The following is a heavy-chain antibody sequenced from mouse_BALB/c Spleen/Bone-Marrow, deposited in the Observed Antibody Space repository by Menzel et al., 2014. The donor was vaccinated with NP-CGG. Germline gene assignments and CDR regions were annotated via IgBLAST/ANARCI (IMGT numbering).Heavy chain of an antibody. CDR3: SRSTFAHVMDS. J-gene: IGHJ4*01. V-gene: IGHV1-4*01. Sequence: QVQLQQPGAELARPGASVRMSCKASGYTFTSYTMHWVKQRPGQGLEWIGYITPNSDHTNYNQEFKDRATLTADKSSSTAYMQLSSLTSEDSAIYYCSRSTFAHVMDSWGQGTSVTVSS. CDR1: GYTFTSYT. CDR2: ITPNSDHT. D-gene: IGHD4-1*02.